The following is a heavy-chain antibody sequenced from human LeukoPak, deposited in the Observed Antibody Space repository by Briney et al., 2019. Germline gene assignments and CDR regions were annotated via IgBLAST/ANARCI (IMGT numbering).Heavy chain of an antibody. V-gene: IGHV4-59*08. J-gene: IGHJ3*02. CDR1: GGSISSYY. CDR2: IYYSGST. Sequence: PSETLSLTCTVSGGSISSYYWSWIRQPPGKGLEWIGYIYYSGSTNYNPSLKSRVTISVDTSKNQFSLKLSSVTAADTAVYYCARHFIPQLYCSCGSCYLSDLDAFDIWGQGTMVTVSS. D-gene: IGHD2-15*01. CDR3: ARHFIPQLYCSCGSCYLSDLDAFDI.